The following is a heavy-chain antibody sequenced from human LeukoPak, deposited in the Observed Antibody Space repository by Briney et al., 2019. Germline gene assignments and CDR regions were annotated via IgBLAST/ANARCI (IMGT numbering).Heavy chain of an antibody. J-gene: IGHJ6*03. D-gene: IGHD2-21*02. CDR1: GYTFTSYD. CDR2: MNPNSGNT. Sequence: GASVKVSCKASGYTFTSYDINWVRQATGQGLEWMGWMNPNSGNTGYAQKFQGRVTITRNTSISTAYMELSSLRSEDTAVYYCARGHIIPHSIVVVTADLYYYYYMDVWGKGTTVTVSS. V-gene: IGHV1-8*03. CDR3: ARGHIIPHSIVVVTADLYYYYYMDV.